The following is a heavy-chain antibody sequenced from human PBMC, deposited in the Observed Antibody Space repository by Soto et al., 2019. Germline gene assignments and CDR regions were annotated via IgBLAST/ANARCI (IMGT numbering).Heavy chain of an antibody. J-gene: IGHJ4*02. Sequence: EVQLVESGGGLVQPGGSLRLSCAASGFTFSSYSMNWVRQAPGKGLEWVSYISSSSSTIYYADSVKGRFTSPRDKANNALDRQLRGLRAEARAVYYGARDGGGLLWFGELLRPGGGDYWGQGSLVSACS. CDR3: ARDGGGLLWFGELLRPGGGDY. V-gene: IGHV3-48*01. CDR1: GFTFSSYS. D-gene: IGHD3-10*01. CDR2: ISSSSSTI.